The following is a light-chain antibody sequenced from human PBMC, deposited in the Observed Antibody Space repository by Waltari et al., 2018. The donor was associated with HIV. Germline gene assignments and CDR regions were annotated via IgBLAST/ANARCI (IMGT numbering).Light chain of an antibody. CDR2: GKT. CDR3: QSYDSSLTGSV. CDR1: SSNIGAGYD. J-gene: IGLJ2*01. Sequence: QSVLTQPPSVSGAPGQRVTISCTGSSSNIGAGYDVHWYQQLPGTAPKLLIYGKTKRASVVHGRFSGSKSGTSPSLAITGLQAEDEADYYCQSYDSSLTGSVFGGGTKLTVL. V-gene: IGLV1-40*01.